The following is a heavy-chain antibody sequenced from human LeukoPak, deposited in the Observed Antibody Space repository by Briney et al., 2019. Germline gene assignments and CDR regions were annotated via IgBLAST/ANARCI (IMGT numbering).Heavy chain of an antibody. CDR1: GDSVSSNSAA. J-gene: IGHJ4*02. CDR3: ARVAWWLDKREYYFDY. Sequence: SQTLSLTCAISGDSVSSNSAAWNWIRQSPSRGLEWLGRTYYRSKWYNDYAVSVKSRITINPDTSKNQFSLQLNSVTPEDTAVYYCARVAWWLDKREYYFDYWGQGTLVTVSS. CDR2: TYYRSKWYN. D-gene: IGHD6-19*01. V-gene: IGHV6-1*01.